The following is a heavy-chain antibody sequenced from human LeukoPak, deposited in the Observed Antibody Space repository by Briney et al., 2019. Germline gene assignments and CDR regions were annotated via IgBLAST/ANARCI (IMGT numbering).Heavy chain of an antibody. J-gene: IGHJ4*02. CDR3: TTVNLDYGDYAFVDY. CDR2: IKSKTDGGTT. V-gene: IGHV3-15*01. CDR1: GFTFSNAW. Sequence: GGSLRLSCAASGFTFSNAWMSWVRQAPGKGLEWVGRIKSKTDGGTTDYAAPVKGRFTISRDDSKNTLYLQMNSLKTEDTAVYYCTTVNLDYGDYAFVDYWGQGTLVTVSS. D-gene: IGHD4-17*01.